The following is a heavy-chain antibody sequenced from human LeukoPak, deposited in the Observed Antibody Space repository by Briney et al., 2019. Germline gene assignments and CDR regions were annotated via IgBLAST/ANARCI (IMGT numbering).Heavy chain of an antibody. Sequence: SETLSLTCNVSGGSMSINYWSWIRQPPGKGLEWIGYIYHSGNTNYSPSLESRVTMSVDESKNQFSLRVHFVSAADTAVYYCASTRRAAMAGRFDSWGQGTLVTVSS. J-gene: IGHJ4*02. V-gene: IGHV4-4*09. D-gene: IGHD6-19*01. CDR3: ASTRRAAMAGRFDS. CDR1: GGSMSINY. CDR2: IYHSGNT.